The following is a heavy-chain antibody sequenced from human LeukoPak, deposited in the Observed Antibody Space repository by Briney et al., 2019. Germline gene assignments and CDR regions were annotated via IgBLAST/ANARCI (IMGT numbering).Heavy chain of an antibody. Sequence: ASVKVSCKASGYTFANFGITWVRQAPGQGLEWMGWISVYNGNTNYAQNLQGRVTLTTDTSTSSAYMELRSLRSDDTALYYCARTCSSSSCYMVHWGQGTLVTVSS. D-gene: IGHD2-2*02. CDR1: GYTFANFG. V-gene: IGHV1-18*01. J-gene: IGHJ4*02. CDR2: ISVYNGNT. CDR3: ARTCSSSSCYMVH.